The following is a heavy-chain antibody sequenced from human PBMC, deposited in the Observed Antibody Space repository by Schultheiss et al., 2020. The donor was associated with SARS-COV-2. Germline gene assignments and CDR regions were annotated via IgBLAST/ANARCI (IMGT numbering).Heavy chain of an antibody. J-gene: IGHJ2*01. D-gene: IGHD4-17*01. CDR2: INHSGST. Sequence: SETLSLTCTVSGGSISSYYWSWIRQPPGKGLEWIGEINHSGSTNYNPSLKSRVTISVDTSKNQFSLKLSSVTAADTAVYYCARVPYGDPYWYFDLWGRGTLVTVSS. CDR1: GGSISSYY. CDR3: ARVPYGDPYWYFDL. V-gene: IGHV4-59*12.